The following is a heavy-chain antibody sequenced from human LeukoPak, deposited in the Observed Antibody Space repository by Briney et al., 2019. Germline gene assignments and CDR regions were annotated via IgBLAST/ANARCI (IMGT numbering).Heavy chain of an antibody. Sequence: GGSLRLSCAASGFTFSSYGMSWVRQAPGKGLEWVSAISGSGDSTYYADSVKGRFTISRDNSKNTLYLQMNSLRVEDTAVYYCAKDSDDGSIVVVVTYFNHWGQGTLVTVSS. CDR1: GFTFSSYG. CDR2: ISGSGDST. D-gene: IGHD2-15*01. V-gene: IGHV3-23*01. CDR3: AKDSDDGSIVVVVTYFNH. J-gene: IGHJ4*02.